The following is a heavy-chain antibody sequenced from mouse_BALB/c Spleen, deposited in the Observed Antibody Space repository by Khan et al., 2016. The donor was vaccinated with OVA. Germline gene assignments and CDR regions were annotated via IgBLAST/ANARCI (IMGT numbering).Heavy chain of an antibody. D-gene: IGHD1-1*02. CDR2: INPSTGYT. Sequence: VQLQESGAELAKPGASVKMSCKASGYTFINYWILWVKQRPGQGLEWIGYINPSTGYTEYNQNFKDKATLTADKSSSTAYMQMSSLTSVDSAVYDCARSGLRWDFDYWSQGTTLTVSS. CDR1: GYTFINYW. V-gene: IGHV1-7*01. J-gene: IGHJ2*01. CDR3: ARSGLRWDFDY.